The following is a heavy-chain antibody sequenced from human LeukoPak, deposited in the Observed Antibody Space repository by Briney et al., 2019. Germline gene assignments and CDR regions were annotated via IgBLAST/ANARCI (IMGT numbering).Heavy chain of an antibody. V-gene: IGHV3-21*01. J-gene: IGHJ3*02. Sequence: GGSLRLSCAASGFTFSSYSMTWVRQAPGKGLEWVSSISSSSSYIYYADSVKGRFTISRDNAKNSLYLQMNSLRAEDTAVYYCAREAISPTYYYDSSGSPRDAFDIWGQGTMVTVSS. CDR1: GFTFSSYS. CDR3: AREAISPTYYYDSSGSPRDAFDI. D-gene: IGHD3-22*01. CDR2: ISSSSSYI.